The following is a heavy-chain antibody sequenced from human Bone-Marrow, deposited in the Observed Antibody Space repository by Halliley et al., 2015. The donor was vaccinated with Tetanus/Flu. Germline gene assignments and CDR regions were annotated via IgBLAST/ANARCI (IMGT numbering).Heavy chain of an antibody. D-gene: IGHD3-10*01. Sequence: GLVKPSETLSLTCTVSGGSIRPYYWGWIRQTPGKGLEWIGYIHYSGSTNYNPSLKSRVTISVDTPKNQFSLRVTSMNAADTAVYYCARWPSGDRFDPWGQGTLVTVSS. CDR2: IHYSGST. V-gene: IGHV4-59*13. CDR1: GGSIRPYY. J-gene: IGHJ5*02. CDR3: ARWPSGDRFDP.